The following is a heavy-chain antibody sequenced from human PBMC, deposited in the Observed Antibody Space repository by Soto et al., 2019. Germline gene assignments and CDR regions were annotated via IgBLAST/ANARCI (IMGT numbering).Heavy chain of an antibody. V-gene: IGHV4-34*01. CDR3: ARTTYYYYMDV. CDR1: GGSFSGYY. Sequence: SETLSLTCAVYGGSFSGYYWSWIRQPPGKGLEWIGEINHSGSTNYNPSLKSRVTISVDTSKNQFSLKLSSVTAADTAVYYCARTTYYYYMDVWGKGTTVTVSS. J-gene: IGHJ6*03. D-gene: IGHD1-7*01. CDR2: INHSGST.